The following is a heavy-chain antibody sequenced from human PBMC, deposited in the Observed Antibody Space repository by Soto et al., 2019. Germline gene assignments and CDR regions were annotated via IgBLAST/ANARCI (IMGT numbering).Heavy chain of an antibody. D-gene: IGHD3-9*01. Sequence: GASVKVSCKASGYTFTSYGISWVRQAPGQGLEWMGWISAYNGNTNYAQKLQGRVTMTTDTSTSTAYMELRSLRSDDTAVYYCARDPYYDILTGYSPFDYWGQGTLVTVSS. CDR2: ISAYNGNT. V-gene: IGHV1-18*01. J-gene: IGHJ4*02. CDR3: ARDPYYDILTGYSPFDY. CDR1: GYTFTSYG.